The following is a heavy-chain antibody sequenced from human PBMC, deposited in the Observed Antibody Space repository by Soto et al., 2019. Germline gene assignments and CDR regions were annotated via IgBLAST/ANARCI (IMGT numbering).Heavy chain of an antibody. J-gene: IGHJ3*02. CDR1: GFTFSSYA. V-gene: IGHV3-30-3*01. D-gene: IGHD5-18*01. CDR2: ISYDGSNK. CDR3: ARSGYSYGYVAFDI. Sequence: QVQLVESGEGVVQPGRSLRLSCAASGFTFSSYAMHWVRQAPGKGLEWVAVISYDGSNKYYADSVKGRFTISRDNSKNTLYLQMNSLRAEDTAVYYCARSGYSYGYVAFDIWGQGTMVTVSS.